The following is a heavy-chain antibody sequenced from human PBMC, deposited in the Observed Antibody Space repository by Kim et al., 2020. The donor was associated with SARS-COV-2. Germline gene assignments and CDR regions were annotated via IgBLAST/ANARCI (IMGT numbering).Heavy chain of an antibody. CDR3: AASVDYLDY. D-gene: IGHD5-12*01. V-gene: IGHV4-4*02. J-gene: IGHJ4*02. CDR2: GRT. Sequence: GRTIYEPSTKSRVTTSVDKSKNQFSLKLSSVTAADTAVYYCAASVDYLDYWGQGTLVTVSS.